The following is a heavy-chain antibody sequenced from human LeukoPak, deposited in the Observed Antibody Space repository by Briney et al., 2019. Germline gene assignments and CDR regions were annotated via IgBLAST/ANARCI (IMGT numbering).Heavy chain of an antibody. CDR1: GFTFSSYG. V-gene: IGHV3-23*01. CDR3: AKPSRDGGYFDY. J-gene: IGHJ4*02. Sequence: GGTLRLSCAASGFTFSSYGMSWVRQAPGKGLKWVSAISGSGGSTYYADSVKGRFTISRDNSKNTLYLQMNSLRAEDTAVYYCAKPSRDGGYFDYWGQGTLVTVSS. CDR2: ISGSGGST. D-gene: IGHD3-10*01.